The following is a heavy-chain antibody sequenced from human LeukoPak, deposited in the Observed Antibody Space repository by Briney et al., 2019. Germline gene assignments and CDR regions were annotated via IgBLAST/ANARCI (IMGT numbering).Heavy chain of an antibody. CDR1: GGTFSSYA. V-gene: IGHV1-69*05. CDR3: AVTMVWGVITRYYFDY. D-gene: IGHD3-10*01. J-gene: IGHJ4*02. Sequence: SVKVSCKASGGTFSSYAISWVRQAPGQGLEWMGGIIPIFGTANYAQKFQGRVTITTDESTSTAYMELSSLRSEDTAVYYCAVTMVWGVITRYYFDYWGQGTLVTVSS. CDR2: IIPIFGTA.